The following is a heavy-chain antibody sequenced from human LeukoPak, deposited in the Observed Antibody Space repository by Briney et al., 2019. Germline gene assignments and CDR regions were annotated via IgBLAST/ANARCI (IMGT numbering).Heavy chain of an antibody. CDR1: GFTFSDYI. J-gene: IGHJ4*02. CDR3: ARDEGYYFDS. Sequence: PGGSLRLSCAASGFTFSDYIMNWVRQAPGKGLEWVASISRNSTYIHYADSVKGRFTISRDNARNSLSLQMNSLRAEDTAIYYCARDEGYYFDSWGQGTQVTVSS. V-gene: IGHV3-21*01. CDR2: ISRNSTYI.